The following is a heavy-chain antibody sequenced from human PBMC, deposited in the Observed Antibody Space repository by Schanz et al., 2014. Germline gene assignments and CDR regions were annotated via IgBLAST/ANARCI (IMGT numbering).Heavy chain of an antibody. CDR2: ISRDGTTS. CDR3: ARDKGGLIPFDY. D-gene: IGHD2-15*01. CDR1: GFIFNDYY. Sequence: QVQLVESGGGLVKPGGSLRLSCAASGFIFNDYYMNWIRQAPGKGLEWLSYISRDGTTSYYADSVKGRFTISRDNAKNSLYLEMTSLRGEDTAVYYCARDKGGLIPFDYWGQGTLVAVSS. V-gene: IGHV3-11*01. J-gene: IGHJ4*02.